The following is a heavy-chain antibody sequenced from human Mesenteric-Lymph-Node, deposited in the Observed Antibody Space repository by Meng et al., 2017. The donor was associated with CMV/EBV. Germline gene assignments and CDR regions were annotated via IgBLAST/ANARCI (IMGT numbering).Heavy chain of an antibody. CDR3: AKEGGDQWLVTYYFDY. D-gene: IGHD6-19*01. J-gene: IGHJ4*02. Sequence: LSLTCAASGFTFSRYAMSWVRQAPGKGLEWVSVIRGSGGSTYYADSVRGRFTISRDNSKNTLYLQMSGLRAEDTAVYYCAKEGGDQWLVTYYFDYWGQGTPVTVSS. V-gene: IGHV3-23*01. CDR2: IRGSGGST. CDR1: GFTFSRYA.